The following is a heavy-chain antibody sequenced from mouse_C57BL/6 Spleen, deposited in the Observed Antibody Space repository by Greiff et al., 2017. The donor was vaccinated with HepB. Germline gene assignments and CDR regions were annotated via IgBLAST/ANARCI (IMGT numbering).Heavy chain of an antibody. D-gene: IGHD2-5*01. Sequence: EVKLMESGAELVRPGASVKLSCTASGFNIKDDYMHWVKQRPEQGLEWIGWIDPENGDTEYASKFQGKATITADTSSNTAYLQLSSLTSEDTAVYYCTTPAYYSNSWFAYWGQGTLVTVSA. CDR2: IDPENGDT. J-gene: IGHJ3*01. V-gene: IGHV14-4*01. CDR3: TTPAYYSNSWFAY. CDR1: GFNIKDDY.